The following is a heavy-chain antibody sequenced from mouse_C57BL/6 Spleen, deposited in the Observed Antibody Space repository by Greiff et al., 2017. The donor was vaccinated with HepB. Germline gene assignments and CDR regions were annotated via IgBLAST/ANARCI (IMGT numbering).Heavy chain of an antibody. V-gene: IGHV1-64*01. CDR3: AREGGNSSEDY. J-gene: IGHJ2*01. CDR1: GYTFTSYW. CDR2: IHPNSGST. Sequence: QVQLQQPGAELVKPGASVKLSCKASGYTFTSYWMHWVKQRPGQGLEWIGMIHPNSGSTNYNEKFKSKATLTVDKSSSTAYMQLSSLTSEDSAVYYCAREGGNSSEDYWGQGTTLTVSS. D-gene: IGHD1-3*01.